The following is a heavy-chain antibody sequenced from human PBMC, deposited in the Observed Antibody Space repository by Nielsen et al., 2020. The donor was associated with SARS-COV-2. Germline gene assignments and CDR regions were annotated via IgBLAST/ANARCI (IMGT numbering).Heavy chain of an antibody. CDR1: GGTFSSYA. CDR3: ARVAVDPPRWAFDI. V-gene: IGHV1-69*04. CDR2: IIPILGIA. Sequence: SVKVSCKASGGTFSSYAISWVRQAPGQGLEWMGRIIPILGIANYAQKFQGRVTITADKSTSTAYMELSSLRSEDTAVYYCARVAVDPPRWAFDIWGQGTMVTVSS. D-gene: IGHD4-23*01. J-gene: IGHJ3*02.